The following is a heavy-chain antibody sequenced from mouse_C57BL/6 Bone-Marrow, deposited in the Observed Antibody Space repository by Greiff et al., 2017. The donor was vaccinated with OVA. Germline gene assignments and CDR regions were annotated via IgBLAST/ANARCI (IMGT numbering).Heavy chain of an antibody. J-gene: IGHJ3*01. CDR3: ARPAGSSYWFAY. CDR1: GFTFSSYT. D-gene: IGHD1-1*01. V-gene: IGHV5-9*01. Sequence: EVQLVESGGGLVKPGGSLKLSCAASGFTFSSYTMSWVRQTPEKRLEWVATISGGGGNTYYPDSVKGRFTISRDNAKNTLYLQMSSLRSEDTALYYCARPAGSSYWFAYWGQGTLVTVSA. CDR2: ISGGGGNT.